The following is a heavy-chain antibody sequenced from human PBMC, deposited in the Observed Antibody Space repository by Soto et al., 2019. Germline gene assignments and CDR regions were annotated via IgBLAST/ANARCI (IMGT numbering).Heavy chain of an antibody. D-gene: IGHD2-15*01. CDR2: IYWNDDK. Sequence: SGPTLVNPTQTLTLTCPFSGFSLSTSGVGVGWIRQPPGKALEWLALIYWNDDKRYSPSLKSRLTITKDTSKNQVVLTMTNMDPVDTATYYCAHLGYCSGGSCYLQYFQHWGQGTLVTVSS. V-gene: IGHV2-5*01. CDR1: GFSLSTSGVG. CDR3: AHLGYCSGGSCYLQYFQH. J-gene: IGHJ1*01.